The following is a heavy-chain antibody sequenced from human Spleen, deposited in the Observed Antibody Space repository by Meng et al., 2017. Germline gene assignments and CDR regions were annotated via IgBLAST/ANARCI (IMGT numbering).Heavy chain of an antibody. Sequence: QGPLTRGGPVLLKPSETLSLTCDVYGGSFSGYYWSWIRQPPGKGLEWIGEINHSGSTNYNPSLKSRVTISVDTSQNNLSLKLSSVTAADSAVYYCARGPTTMAHDFDYWGQGTLVTVSS. CDR3: ARGPTTMAHDFDY. V-gene: IGHV4-34*01. CDR2: INHSGST. CDR1: GGSFSGYY. J-gene: IGHJ4*02. D-gene: IGHD4-11*01.